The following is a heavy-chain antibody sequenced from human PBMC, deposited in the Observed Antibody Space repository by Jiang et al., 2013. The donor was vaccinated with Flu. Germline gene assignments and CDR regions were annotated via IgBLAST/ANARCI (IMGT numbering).Heavy chain of an antibody. D-gene: IGHD1-14*01. Sequence: QSGSELKKPGASVTVSCEASGYIFSDYAIHWVRQAPGRRLEWMGWINAGGGKIRYSEKFQGRVSITRDTSASTAYMELSRLRSEDTAVYFCARDSIYKEVTVSADFDYWGQGTLVTVSS. V-gene: IGHV1-3*01. CDR2: INAGGGKI. CDR3: ARDSIYKEVTVSADFDY. CDR1: GYIFSDYA. J-gene: IGHJ4*02.